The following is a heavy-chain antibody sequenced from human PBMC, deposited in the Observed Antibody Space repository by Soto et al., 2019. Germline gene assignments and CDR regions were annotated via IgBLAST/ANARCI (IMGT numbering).Heavy chain of an antibody. D-gene: IGHD5-18*01. CDR1: VLSFSIYA. CDR2: ISYDGSNK. V-gene: IGHV3-30-3*01. Sequence: RGSLRFSCASGVLSFSIYAMHWVRQAPGKGLEWVAVISYDGSNKYYADSVKGRFTISIDNSKNTLYLQMNSLRAEDTAVYYRARSRGYTYGSPFDYWGQGTLVTGSS. J-gene: IGHJ4*02. CDR3: ARSRGYTYGSPFDY.